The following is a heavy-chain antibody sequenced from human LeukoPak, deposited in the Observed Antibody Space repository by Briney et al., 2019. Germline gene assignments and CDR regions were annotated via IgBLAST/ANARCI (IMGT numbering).Heavy chain of an antibody. Sequence: SETLSLTCTVSGASISTYYWSWIRQPPGKGLEWIGYLFFGGSTNYNPSLKSRVTISSDTSKNQLSLKLTSVSAADTAVYYCARAGGGWSFDYLGQGTLVTVSS. CDR1: GASISTYY. CDR2: LFFGGST. CDR3: ARAGGGWSFDY. D-gene: IGHD6-19*01. V-gene: IGHV4-59*01. J-gene: IGHJ4*02.